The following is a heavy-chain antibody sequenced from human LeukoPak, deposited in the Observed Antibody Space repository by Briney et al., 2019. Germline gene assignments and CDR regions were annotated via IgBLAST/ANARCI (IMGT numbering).Heavy chain of an antibody. CDR3: ARDLAGSGYDAFDI. D-gene: IGHD6-19*01. CDR1: GGSFSSGDYY. J-gene: IGHJ3*02. Sequence: SQTLSLTCTVSGGSFSSGDYYWSWIRQPPGKGLEWIGYIYYSGSTYYNSSLKSRVTISVDTSKNQFSLKLSSATAADTAVYYCARDLAGSGYDAFDIWGQGTMVTVSS. V-gene: IGHV4-30-4*08. CDR2: IYYSGST.